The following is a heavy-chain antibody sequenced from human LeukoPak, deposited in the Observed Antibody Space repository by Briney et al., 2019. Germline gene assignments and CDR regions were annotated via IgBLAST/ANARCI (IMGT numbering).Heavy chain of an antibody. D-gene: IGHD3-10*01. CDR3: ARQVLTMVRGGWA. V-gene: IGHV4-39*01. CDR2: IYYSGST. Sequence: PSETLSLTCTVSGGSISSSSYYWGWIRQPPGKGLEWIGSIYYSGSTYYNPSLKSRVTISVDTSKNQFSLKLSSVTAADTAVYYCARQVLTMVRGGWAWGQGTLVTVSS. CDR1: GGSISSSSYY. J-gene: IGHJ5*02.